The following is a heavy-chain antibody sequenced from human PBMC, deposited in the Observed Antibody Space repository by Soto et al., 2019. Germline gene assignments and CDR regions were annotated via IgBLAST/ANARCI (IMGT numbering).Heavy chain of an antibody. CDR2: ISYDGSNK. Sequence: QVQLVASGGGVVQPGRSLRLSCAASGFSFSSYGMHWVRQTPGKGLEWVAGISYDGSNKYYVDSMKGRLTISRDNSKNTLDLQMNSLRAEDTAVYYCAKDTYYHDSSGYYVFDYWGQGTLVTVSS. CDR3: AKDTYYHDSSGYYVFDY. D-gene: IGHD3-22*01. V-gene: IGHV3-30*18. J-gene: IGHJ4*02. CDR1: GFSFSSYG.